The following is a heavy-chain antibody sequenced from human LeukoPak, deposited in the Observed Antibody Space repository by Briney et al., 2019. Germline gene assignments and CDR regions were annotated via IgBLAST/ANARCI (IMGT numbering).Heavy chain of an antibody. J-gene: IGHJ1*01. CDR3: ASQANFYDSSGYFRP. V-gene: IGHV4-31*03. D-gene: IGHD3-22*01. CDR1: GDSINSGGYY. Sequence: SETLSLTCTVSGDSINSGGYYWTWIRQHPGKGLEWIGYIYHRGSTYYNPSLRSRVTLSLDTSKNQFSLNLNSVTAADTAVYYCASQANFYDSSGYFRPWGQGTLVTVSS. CDR2: IYHRGST.